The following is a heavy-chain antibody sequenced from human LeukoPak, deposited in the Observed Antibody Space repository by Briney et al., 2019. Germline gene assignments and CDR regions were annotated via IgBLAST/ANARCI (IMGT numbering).Heavy chain of an antibody. Sequence: SQTRSLTCDISGDSVSSNGASWTWIRQSPSRGLEWLGRTYYRSKWYNDYAVSVKSRISINPDTSKNQFSLQMNSVTPEDTAVYYCARETDCGVVTNWGQGTLVTVSS. CDR2: TYYRSKWYN. D-gene: IGHD3-3*01. V-gene: IGHV6-1*01. CDR1: GDSVSSNGAS. J-gene: IGHJ4*02. CDR3: ARETDCGVVTN.